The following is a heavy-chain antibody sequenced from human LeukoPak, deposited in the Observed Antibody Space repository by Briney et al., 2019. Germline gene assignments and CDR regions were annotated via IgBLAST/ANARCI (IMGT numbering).Heavy chain of an antibody. V-gene: IGHV3-48*03. CDR2: ISSSGSTI. CDR1: GFTFSSYE. D-gene: IGHD2-21*02. J-gene: IGHJ6*02. Sequence: GGSLRLSCAASGFTFSSYEMNWVRQAPGKGLEWVSYISSSGSTIYYADSVKGRFTISRDNAKNSLYLQMNSLRAEDTAVYYCARGLAYCGGDCYLTAYYYGMDVWGQGTTVTVSS. CDR3: ARGLAYCGGDCYLTAYYYGMDV.